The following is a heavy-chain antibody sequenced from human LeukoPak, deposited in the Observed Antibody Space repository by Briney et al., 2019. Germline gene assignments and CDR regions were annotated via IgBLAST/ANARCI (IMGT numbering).Heavy chain of an antibody. Sequence: SETLSLTCTVSGGSISSYYWSWIRQPPGKGLEWIGYIYYSGSTNYNPSLKSRVAISVDTSKNQFSLKLSSVTAADTAVYYCARALGYSFDYWGQGTLVTVSS. CDR3: ARALGYSFDY. V-gene: IGHV4-59*01. CDR1: GGSISSYY. D-gene: IGHD2-15*01. J-gene: IGHJ4*02. CDR2: IYYSGST.